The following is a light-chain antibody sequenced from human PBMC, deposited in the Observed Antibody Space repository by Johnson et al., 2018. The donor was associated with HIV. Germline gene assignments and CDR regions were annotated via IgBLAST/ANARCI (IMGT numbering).Light chain of an antibody. CDR2: DNN. V-gene: IGLV1-51*01. CDR3: GTWDSSLSAVL. Sequence: QSVLKQPPSVSAAPGQKVTISCSGSSSNIGNNYVSWYQQLPGTAPKLLIYDNNKRPSGIPDRFSGSKSGTSATLGITGLQTGDEADYYCGTWDSSLSAVLFGTGTKVTVL. J-gene: IGLJ1*01. CDR1: SSNIGNNY.